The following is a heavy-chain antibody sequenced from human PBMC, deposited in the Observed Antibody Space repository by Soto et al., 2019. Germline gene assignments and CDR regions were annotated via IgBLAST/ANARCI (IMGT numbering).Heavy chain of an antibody. CDR1: GGSISSGDYY. CDR2: IYYSGST. Sequence: ASETLSLTCTVSGGSISSGDYYWSWIRQPPGKGLEWIGYIYYSGSTNYNPSLKSRVTISVDTSKNQFSLKLSSVTAADTAVYYCAIGTTGTTFGAFDIWGQGTMVTVSS. V-gene: IGHV4-61*08. CDR3: AIGTTGTTFGAFDI. D-gene: IGHD1-1*01. J-gene: IGHJ3*02.